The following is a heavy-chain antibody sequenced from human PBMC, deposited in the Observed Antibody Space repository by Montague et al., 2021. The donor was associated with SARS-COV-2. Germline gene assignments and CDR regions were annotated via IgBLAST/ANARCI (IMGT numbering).Heavy chain of an antibody. V-gene: IGHV4-39*01. CDR3: AGGEEEMATMVDEYFDY. CDR1: GGSISSSSYY. D-gene: IGHD5-24*01. Sequence: SETLSLTRTVSGGSISSSSYYRGWIRQPPGKGLEWIGSIYYSGSTYYNPSLKSRVTISVDTSKNQFSLKLSSVTAADTAVYYCAGGEEEMATMVDEYFDYWGQGTLVTVSS. CDR2: IYYSGST. J-gene: IGHJ4*02.